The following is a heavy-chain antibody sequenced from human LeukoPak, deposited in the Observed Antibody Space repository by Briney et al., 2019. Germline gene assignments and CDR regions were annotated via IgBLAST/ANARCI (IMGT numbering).Heavy chain of an antibody. Sequence: SETLSLTCAVYGGSFSGYYWSWIRQSPGKGLEWIGEMDHSGSINYNPSLKSRVTISVDTSKNHFSLKLNSVTDADTAVYYCAKGQGDAWSGYVLNVWGKGTAVTVSS. D-gene: IGHD3-3*01. CDR3: AKGQGDAWSGYVLNV. V-gene: IGHV4-34*01. CDR1: GGSFSGYY. J-gene: IGHJ6*04. CDR2: MDHSGSI.